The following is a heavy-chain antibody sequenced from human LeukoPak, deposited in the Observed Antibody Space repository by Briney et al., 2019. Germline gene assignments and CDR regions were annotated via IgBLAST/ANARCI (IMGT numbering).Heavy chain of an antibody. J-gene: IGHJ4*02. CDR3: TTAAGYNYGQY. Sequence: GGSLRLSCAASGLTVSSIYMNWVRQAPAKGLEWVSALYIGGNTYYADSVRGRFTISRDNSKNTLYLQMNSLRAEDTAIYYCTTAAGYNYGQYWGQGTLVTVSS. CDR1: GLTVSSIY. V-gene: IGHV3-53*01. D-gene: IGHD5-18*01. CDR2: LYIGGNT.